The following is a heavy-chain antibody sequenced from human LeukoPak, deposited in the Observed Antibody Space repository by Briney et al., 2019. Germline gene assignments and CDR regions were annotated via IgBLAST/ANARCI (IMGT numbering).Heavy chain of an antibody. CDR3: ARDVDYGRNPHLLDY. CDR1: GFTFSNYW. Sequence: PGGSLRLSCAASGFTFSNYWMSWVRQAPGKGLEWVANIKQDGSETYYVDSVRGRFTISRDNAKNSLYLQVNSLRAEDTAVYYCARDVDYGRNPHLLDYWGRGTQVIVSS. D-gene: IGHD4-23*01. J-gene: IGHJ4*02. V-gene: IGHV3-7*01. CDR2: IKQDGSET.